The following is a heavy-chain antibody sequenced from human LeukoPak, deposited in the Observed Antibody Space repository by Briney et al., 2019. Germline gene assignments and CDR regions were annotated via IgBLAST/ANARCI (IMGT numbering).Heavy chain of an antibody. V-gene: IGHV4-4*09. CDR2: IYTSGST. Sequence: SETLSRTCTVSGGSISSYYWSWIRQPPGKGLEWIGYIYTSGSTNYNPSLKSRVTISVDTSKNQFSLKLSSVTAADTAVYYCARRDVELADAFDIWGQGTMVTVSS. CDR1: GGSISSYY. J-gene: IGHJ3*02. D-gene: IGHD5-24*01. CDR3: ARRDVELADAFDI.